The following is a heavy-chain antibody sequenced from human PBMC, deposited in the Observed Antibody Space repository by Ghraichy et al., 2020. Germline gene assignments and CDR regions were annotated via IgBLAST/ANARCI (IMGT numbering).Heavy chain of an antibody. V-gene: IGHV4-59*01. CDR3: ARDRTGVAMLDY. D-gene: IGHD3-16*01. CDR1: GGSISSYY. CDR2: IYYSGST. Sequence: SETLSLTCTVSGGSISSYYWSWIRQPPGKGLEWIGYIYYSGSTNYNPSLKSRVTISVDTSKNQFSLKLSSVTAADTAVYYCARDRTGVAMLDYWGQGTLVTVSS. J-gene: IGHJ4*02.